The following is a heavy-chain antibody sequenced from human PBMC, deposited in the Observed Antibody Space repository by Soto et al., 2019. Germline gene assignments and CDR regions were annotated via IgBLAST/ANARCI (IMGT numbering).Heavy chain of an antibody. Sequence: QVQLVQSGAEVKKPGSSVKVSCKASGGTFSSYAISWVRQAPGQGLEWMGGIIPIFGTANYAQKFQGRVTITADDSTSTAYMELSSLRSEDTAVYYCAGAPAPIVLVPAATLVGGWFDPWGPGNLVTVSS. CDR2: IIPIFGTA. CDR1: GGTFSSYA. V-gene: IGHV1-69*12. D-gene: IGHD2-2*01. CDR3: AGAPAPIVLVPAATLVGGWFDP. J-gene: IGHJ5*02.